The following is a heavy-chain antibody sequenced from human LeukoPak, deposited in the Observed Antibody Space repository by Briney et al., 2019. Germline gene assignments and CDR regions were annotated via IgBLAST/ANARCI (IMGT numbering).Heavy chain of an antibody. CDR1: GGSISSSSHY. J-gene: IGHJ5*02. CDR2: IYYGGNT. D-gene: IGHD3-10*02. CDR3: ARHDGESYYGRWFDP. V-gene: IGHV4-39*01. Sequence: TSETLSLTCTVSGGSISSSSHYWAWIRQSPGKGLAWIGSIYYGGNTYYNPPSLNRLTIYADTSKNQFSLQVTSVAAADTAIYYCARHDGESYYGRWFDPWGQGTLVTVSS.